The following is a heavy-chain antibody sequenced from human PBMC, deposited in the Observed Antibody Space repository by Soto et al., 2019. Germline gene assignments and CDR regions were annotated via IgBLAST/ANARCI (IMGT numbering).Heavy chain of an antibody. V-gene: IGHV3-43D*04. Sequence: EVQLVESGGVVVQPGGSLRLSCAASGFTFDEYAMHWVRQPPGKGLAWVSLISWDGSNRYYADSVQGRFTISRDNSKYSMYLEMNSLRTEDTALYYCAKDISRGPTKNYDFWSGPDYWGQGTLVTVSS. J-gene: IGHJ4*02. CDR1: GFTFDEYA. CDR3: AKDISRGPTKNYDFWSGPDY. D-gene: IGHD3-3*01. CDR2: ISWDGSNR.